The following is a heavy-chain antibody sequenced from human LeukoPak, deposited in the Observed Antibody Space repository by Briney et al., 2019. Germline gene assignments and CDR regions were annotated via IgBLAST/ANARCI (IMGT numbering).Heavy chain of an antibody. V-gene: IGHV1-8*01. CDR3: AGGLRYFDWSKTWDYYYYYMDV. D-gene: IGHD3-9*01. CDR2: MNPNSGNT. J-gene: IGHJ6*03. Sequence: GASVKVSCKASGYTFTSYDINWVRQATGQGLEWMGWMNPNSGNTGYAQKFQGRVTMTRNTSISTAYMELSSLRSEDTAVYYCAGGLRYFDWSKTWDYYYYYMDVWGKGTTVTVSS. CDR1: GYTFTSYD.